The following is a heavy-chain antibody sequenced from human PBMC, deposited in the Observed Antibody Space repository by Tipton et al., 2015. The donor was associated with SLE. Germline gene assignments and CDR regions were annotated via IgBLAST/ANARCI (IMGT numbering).Heavy chain of an antibody. J-gene: IGHJ4*02. Sequence: TLSLTCSVSGVSVASTDFSWVWIRQPPGEGLESIGSIYYSGSTSYNPSLRSRVTISVDTSTNQISLRLNSATATDTAVYYCARDSNNWNYGYFDYWGQGILVTVSS. CDR3: ARDSNNWNYGYFDY. V-gene: IGHV4-39*07. CDR1: GVSVASTDFS. CDR2: IYYSGST. D-gene: IGHD1-7*01.